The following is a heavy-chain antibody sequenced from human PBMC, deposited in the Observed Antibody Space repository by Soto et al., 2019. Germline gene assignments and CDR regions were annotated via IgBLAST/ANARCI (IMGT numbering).Heavy chain of an antibody. V-gene: IGHV1-18*04. CDR1: GYTFSDYG. J-gene: IGHJ6*02. CDR2: ISAHNRNT. Sequence: QVQLMQPGGEVKKPGASVKISCKASGYTFSDYGINWVRQAPGQGLEWMGWISAHNRNTNFAHNLPGRVTMTIDTATTTPNMELRTLSSDDTAVFYCAIVFTMLRERGMDVWGQGTTVTVSS. CDR3: AIVFTMLRERGMDV. D-gene: IGHD3-10*01.